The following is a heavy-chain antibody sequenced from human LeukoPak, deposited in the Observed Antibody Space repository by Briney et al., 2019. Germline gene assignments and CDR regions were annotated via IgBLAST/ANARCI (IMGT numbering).Heavy chain of an antibody. J-gene: IGHJ4*02. D-gene: IGHD3-22*01. V-gene: IGHV3-23*01. Sequence: GGSLRLSCAASGFTFSSYAMSWARQAPGKGLEWVSAISGSGGSTYYADSVKGRFTISRDNSKNTLYLQMNSLRAEDTAVYYCAKDSEAGRRITMIVVVTLVDYWGQGTLVTVSS. CDR1: GFTFSSYA. CDR3: AKDSEAGRRITMIVVVTLVDY. CDR2: ISGSGGST.